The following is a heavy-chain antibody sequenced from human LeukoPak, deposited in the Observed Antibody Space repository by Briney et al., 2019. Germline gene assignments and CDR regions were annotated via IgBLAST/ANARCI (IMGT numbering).Heavy chain of an antibody. Sequence: VGSLRLSCAASGFTFSSYTMYWVRQAPGKGLEWVSSISTSSDYIYYADSVKGRFTISRDNAKNSLYLQMNSLRAEDTAVYYCARVPGTWGQGTLVTVSS. CDR2: ISTSSDYI. D-gene: IGHD3-10*01. CDR1: GFTFSSYT. V-gene: IGHV3-21*01. CDR3: ARVPGT. J-gene: IGHJ4*02.